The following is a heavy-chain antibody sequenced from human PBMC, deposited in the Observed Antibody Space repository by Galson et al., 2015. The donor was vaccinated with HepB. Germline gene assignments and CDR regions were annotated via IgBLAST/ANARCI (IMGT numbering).Heavy chain of an antibody. J-gene: IGHJ3*02. D-gene: IGHD4/OR15-4a*01. Sequence: SLRLSCAASGFAFDTHAMSWVRQAPGRGLEWISGISGNGDSTFYADSVKGRFTVSRDNSNNVLSLQMNSLRAEDTGVYYCATVKLGSGAYWTFEIWGQGTLVTVSS. CDR2: ISGNGDST. V-gene: IGHV3-23*01. CDR3: ATVKLGSGAYWTFEI. CDR1: GFAFDTHA.